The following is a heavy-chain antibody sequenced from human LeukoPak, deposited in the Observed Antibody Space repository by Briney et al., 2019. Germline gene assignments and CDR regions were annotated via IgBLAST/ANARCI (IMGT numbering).Heavy chain of an antibody. CDR2: IYYTGST. V-gene: IGHV4-59*08. Sequence: PSETLSLTCTVSGGSISRYFWSWVRQPPGKGLEGIRYIYYTGSTNYNPSVKGRVTISVDTSNNQFSLTLNSVTAADTAVYYCARHALTRSSIPYYDFWGQGALVTVSS. CDR3: ARHALTRSSIPYYDF. CDR1: GGSISRYF. J-gene: IGHJ4*02. D-gene: IGHD2-21*01.